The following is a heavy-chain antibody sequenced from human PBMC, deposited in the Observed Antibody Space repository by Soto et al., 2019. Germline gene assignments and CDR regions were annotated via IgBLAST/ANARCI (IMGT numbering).Heavy chain of an antibody. Sequence: SVKVSCKASGFTFTSSAVQWVRQARGQRLEWIGWIVVGSGNTNYAQKFQERVTITGDMSTSTAYMELSSLRSEDTAVYYCAADPVGATTPFFDYWGQGTLVTVSS. D-gene: IGHD1-26*01. CDR2: IVVGSGNT. V-gene: IGHV1-58*01. J-gene: IGHJ4*02. CDR3: AADPVGATTPFFDY. CDR1: GFTFTSSA.